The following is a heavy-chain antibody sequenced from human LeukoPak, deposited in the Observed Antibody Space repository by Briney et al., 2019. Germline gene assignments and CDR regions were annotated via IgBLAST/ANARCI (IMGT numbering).Heavy chain of an antibody. Sequence: SQTLSLTCTVSGGSISSGDYYWSWIRQPPGKGLEWIGYIYYSGSTYYNPSLKSRVTISVDTSKNQFSLKLSSVTAADTAVYYCARATYQLPPSDAFDIWGQGTMVTVSS. CDR3: ARATYQLPPSDAFDI. CDR1: GGSISSGDYY. D-gene: IGHD2-2*01. CDR2: IYYSGST. J-gene: IGHJ3*02. V-gene: IGHV4-30-4*01.